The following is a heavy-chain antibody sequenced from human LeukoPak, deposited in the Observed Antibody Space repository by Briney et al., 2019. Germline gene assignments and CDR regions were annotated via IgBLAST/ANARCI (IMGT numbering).Heavy chain of an antibody. CDR3: ARVVDYDILTGLLDY. CDR2: INHAGTA. Sequence: SETLSLTCALSGGSFTYYYWAWIRQSPGKGLEWIGEINHAGTADYNPSLKSRVTISVDTSKNQFSLKLSSVTAADTAVYYCARVVDYDILTGLLDYWGQGTLVTVSS. CDR1: GGSFTYYY. V-gene: IGHV4-34*01. J-gene: IGHJ4*02. D-gene: IGHD3-9*01.